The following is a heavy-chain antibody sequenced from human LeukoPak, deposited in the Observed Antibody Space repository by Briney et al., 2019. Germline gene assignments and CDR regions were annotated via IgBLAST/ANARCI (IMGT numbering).Heavy chain of an antibody. CDR1: GGSISSSSYY. Sequence: PSETLSLTCTVSGGSISSSSYYWGWIRQPPGKGLEWIGSIYYSGSTYYNPSLKSRVTISVDTSKNQFSLKLSSVTAAGTAVYYCARSVVVPAAIDYWGQGTLVTVSS. CDR3: ARSVVVPAAIDY. D-gene: IGHD2-2*01. J-gene: IGHJ4*02. V-gene: IGHV4-39*07. CDR2: IYYSGST.